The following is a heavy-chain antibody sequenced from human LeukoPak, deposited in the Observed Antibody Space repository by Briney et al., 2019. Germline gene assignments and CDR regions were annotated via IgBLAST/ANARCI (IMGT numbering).Heavy chain of an antibody. CDR3: ARDQLLWFGELLLDY. J-gene: IGHJ4*02. Sequence: EGSLRLSCAASGFTFSDYYMSWIRQAPGKGLEWVSYISSSGSTIYYADSVKGRFTISRDNAKNSLYLQMNSLRAEDTAVYYCARDQLLWFGELLLDYWGQGTLVTVSS. CDR2: ISSSGSTI. V-gene: IGHV3-11*04. D-gene: IGHD3-10*01. CDR1: GFTFSDYY.